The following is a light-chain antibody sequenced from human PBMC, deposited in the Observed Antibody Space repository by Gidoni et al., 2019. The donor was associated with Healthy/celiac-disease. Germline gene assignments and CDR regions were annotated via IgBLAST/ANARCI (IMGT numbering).Light chain of an antibody. CDR2: KDS. CDR3: QSADSSGTYYV. CDR1: ALPKQY. V-gene: IGLV3-25*03. J-gene: IGLJ1*01. Sequence: SHELTQPHSVSVSPGQTARITCSGDALPKQYAYWYQQKPGQAPVLVIYKDSERPSGIPGRFSGSSSGTTVTLTISGVQAEDEADYYCQSADSSGTYYVFGTGTKVTVL.